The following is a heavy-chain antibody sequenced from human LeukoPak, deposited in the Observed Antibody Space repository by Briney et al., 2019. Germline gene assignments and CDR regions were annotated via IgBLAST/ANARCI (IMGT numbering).Heavy chain of an antibody. CDR3: ARRSRYYYDSSGQDY. CDR2: MYYSGST. CDR1: GGSVNSGSYY. Sequence: SETLSLTCTVSGGSVNSGSYYWSWIRQPPGKGLEWIGYMYYSGSTNYDPSLKSRVTISVDTSKSQFSLKLSSVTAADTAVYYCARRSRYYYDSSGQDYWGQGTLVTVSS. V-gene: IGHV4-61*01. D-gene: IGHD3-22*01. J-gene: IGHJ4*02.